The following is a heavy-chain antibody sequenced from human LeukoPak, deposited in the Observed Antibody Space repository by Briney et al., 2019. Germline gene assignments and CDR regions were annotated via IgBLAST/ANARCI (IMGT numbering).Heavy chain of an antibody. D-gene: IGHD4-23*01. CDR1: GFTFSSCA. V-gene: IGHV3-30*04. J-gene: IGHJ4*02. CDR3: AREMTTVVGKNFDC. Sequence: GGSLRLSCAASGFTFSSCAMHWVRQAPGKGLEWVALISFDGTDEYYADSVKGRFTISRDNPKNTVHLQMNNLGTEDTAVYYCAREMTTVVGKNFDCWGQGTLVTVSS. CDR2: ISFDGTDE.